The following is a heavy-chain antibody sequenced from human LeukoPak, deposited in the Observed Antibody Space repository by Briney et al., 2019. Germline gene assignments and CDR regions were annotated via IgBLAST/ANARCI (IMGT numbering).Heavy chain of an antibody. V-gene: IGHV4-59*08. Sequence: PSETLSLTCTVSGGSISSYYWSWIRQPPGKGLEWIGYIYYSGSTNCNPSLKSRVTISVDTSKNQFSLKLSSVTAADTAVYYCARHPDFDYWGQGTLVTVSS. CDR3: ARHPDFDY. J-gene: IGHJ4*02. CDR1: GGSISSYY. CDR2: IYYSGST.